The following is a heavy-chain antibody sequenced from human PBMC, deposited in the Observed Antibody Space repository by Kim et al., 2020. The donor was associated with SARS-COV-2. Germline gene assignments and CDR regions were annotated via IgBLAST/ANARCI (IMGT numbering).Heavy chain of an antibody. J-gene: IGHJ4*02. D-gene: IGHD3-22*01. V-gene: IGHV4-61*01. CDR1: DGSVSSGSYY. Sequence: SETLSLTCTVSDGSVSSGSYYWSWIRQPPGKGLEWIGYIYYSGSTNYNPSLKSRVTISVDTSKNQFSLKLSSVTAADTAVYYCARSTDYYDSSGYPNWGQGTLVTVSS. CDR2: IYYSGST. CDR3: ARSTDYYDSSGYPN.